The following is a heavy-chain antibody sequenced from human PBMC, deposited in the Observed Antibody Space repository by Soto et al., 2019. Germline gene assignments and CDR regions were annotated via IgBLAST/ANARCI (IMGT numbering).Heavy chain of an antibody. V-gene: IGHV4-61*01. D-gene: IGHD1-1*01. CDR3: FIDNENTEIRAFDI. J-gene: IGHJ3*02. CDR1: GGSVSSANYY. CDR2: IYYSGST. Sequence: SETLSLTCTVSGGSVSSANYYWNWIRKPPGKGLEWIGYIYYSGSTNYNPSLKSRVTISVDTSKNQFSLKLNSVTAADTAVYYCFIDNENTEIRAFDIWGQGTMVPVSS.